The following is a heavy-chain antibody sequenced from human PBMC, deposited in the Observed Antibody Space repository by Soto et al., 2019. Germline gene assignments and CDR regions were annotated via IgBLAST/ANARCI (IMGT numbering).Heavy chain of an antibody. D-gene: IGHD6-6*01. V-gene: IGHV3-15*01. J-gene: IGHJ4*02. CDR2: IKSKIDGGTT. Sequence: EVQLVESGGGLVKPGGSLRVSCAASGITFSNAWMTWVRQAPGKGLEWVGRIKSKIDGGTTDYGVPVKGRFTISRDDYKNTLYLQMNSLKTEDTAVYYCTTGRYSSSLYFDSWGQGTLVTVSS. CDR1: GITFSNAW. CDR3: TTGRYSSSLYFDS.